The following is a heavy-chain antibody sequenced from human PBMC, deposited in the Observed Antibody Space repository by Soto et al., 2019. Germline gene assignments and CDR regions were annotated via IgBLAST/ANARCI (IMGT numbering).Heavy chain of an antibody. Sequence: QVQLVQSGAEVKRPGASVKVSCKASGYTFASYGISWVRQAPGQGREWMGWISAYDGNTNSAQNLTGRVSMTTNTTTSTVYMGLRRLRSDDTAVYYCARVIGYSYGFDYWGQGPLVTVSS. D-gene: IGHD5-18*01. J-gene: IGHJ4*02. CDR3: ARVIGYSYGFDY. CDR1: GYTFASYG. V-gene: IGHV1-18*01. CDR2: ISAYDGNT.